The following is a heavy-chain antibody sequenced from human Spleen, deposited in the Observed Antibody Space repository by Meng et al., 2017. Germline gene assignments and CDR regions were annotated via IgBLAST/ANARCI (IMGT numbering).Heavy chain of an antibody. CDR3: AREAYSTSLSSATGFDY. V-gene: IGHV4-34*01. CDR1: GGSFSGFY. J-gene: IGHJ4*02. CDR2: INHSGST. D-gene: IGHD6-13*01. Sequence: QVQLRQGGAGLGKPSESLSRTGAGYGGSFSGFYWNWFRQPPGKGLEWIAEINHSGSTNINPSLKSRVTILADTSKNQFSLKVRSVTAADTAVYYCAREAYSTSLSSATGFDYWGQGTLVTVSS.